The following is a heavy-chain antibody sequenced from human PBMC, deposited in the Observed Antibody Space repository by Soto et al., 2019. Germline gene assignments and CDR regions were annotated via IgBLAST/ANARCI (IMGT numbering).Heavy chain of an antibody. J-gene: IGHJ3*02. D-gene: IGHD5-12*01. CDR1: GYTFTGYY. CDR3: ARDSITYDALDI. CDR2: INPNSGGT. V-gene: IGHV1-2*02. Sequence: ASVKVSCKASGYTFTGYYMHWVRQAPGQGLEWMGWINPNSGGTNYAQKFQGRVTMTRDTSISTAYMELSRLRSDDTAVYYCARDSITYDALDIWGQGTMVTVSS.